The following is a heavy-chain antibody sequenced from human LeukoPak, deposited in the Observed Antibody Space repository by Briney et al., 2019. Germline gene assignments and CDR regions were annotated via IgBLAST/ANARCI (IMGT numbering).Heavy chain of an antibody. V-gene: IGHV1-69*06. D-gene: IGHD3-22*01. J-gene: IGHJ4*02. Sequence: ASVKVSCKASGYTFTSYGISWVRQAPGQGLEWMGGIIPIFGTANYAQKFQGRVTITADKSTSTAYMELSSLRSEDTAVYYCARGGTDYYYDSSGYYYVPFDYWGQGTLVTVSS. CDR2: IIPIFGTA. CDR1: GYTFTSYG. CDR3: ARGGTDYYYDSSGYYYVPFDY.